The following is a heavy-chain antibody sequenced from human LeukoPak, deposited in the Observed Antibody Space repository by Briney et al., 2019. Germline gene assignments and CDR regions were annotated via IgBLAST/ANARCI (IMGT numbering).Heavy chain of an antibody. Sequence: ASVKVSCKASGNSFSTYSISWVRQAPGQGLEWVGSIIPYSGNANSAESLQARVTLTTDTSTNTAYLELRSLRSDDTAVYCAREDGGNDFFDFWGQGSLVTVSS. V-gene: IGHV1-18*01. CDR1: GNSFSTYS. CDR2: IIPYSGNA. CDR3: AREDGGNDFFDF. D-gene: IGHD1-1*01. J-gene: IGHJ4*02.